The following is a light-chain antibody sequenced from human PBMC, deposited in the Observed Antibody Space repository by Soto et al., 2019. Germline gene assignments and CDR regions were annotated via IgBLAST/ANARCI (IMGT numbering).Light chain of an antibody. CDR2: EVS. J-gene: IGLJ2*01. V-gene: IGLV2-8*01. CDR1: SSDVGGYNY. CDR3: SSYSGTSHVV. Sequence: QSALTQPPSASGSPGQSVIISCTGTSSDVGGYNYVSWYQQHPGKVPKLMIYEVSKRPSGVPDRFSGSKSGNTASLTVSGLQAADEADYYCSSYSGTSHVVFGGGTKLTVL.